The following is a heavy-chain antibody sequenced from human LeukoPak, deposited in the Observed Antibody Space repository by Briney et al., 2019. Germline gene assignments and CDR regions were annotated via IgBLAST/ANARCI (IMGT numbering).Heavy chain of an antibody. CDR3: ARRNYGDYGFDY. CDR2: IYYSGST. D-gene: IGHD4-17*01. Sequence: SETLSLTCTVYDESFSAYYWGWIRQPPGRGLEWIGSIYYSGSTYYNPSLKSRVTISVDTSKNQFSLKLSSVTAADTAVYYCARRNYGDYGFDYWGQGTLVTVSS. V-gene: IGHV4-39*01. J-gene: IGHJ4*02. CDR1: DESFSAYY.